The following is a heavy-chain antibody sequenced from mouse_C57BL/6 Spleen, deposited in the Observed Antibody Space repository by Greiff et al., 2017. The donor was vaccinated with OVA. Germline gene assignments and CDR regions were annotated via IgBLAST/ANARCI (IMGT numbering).Heavy chain of an antibody. CDR1: GYTFTSYW. CDR3: ARTHDSDYPYYFDY. J-gene: IGHJ2*01. D-gene: IGHD2-5*01. Sequence: QVQLQQSGAELVKPGASVKLSCKASGYTFTSYWMQWVKQRPGQGLEWIGEIDPSDSYTNYNQKFKGKATLTVDTSSSTAYMQLSSLTSEDSAVYYCARTHDSDYPYYFDYWGQGTTLTVSS. CDR2: IDPSDSYT. V-gene: IGHV1-50*01.